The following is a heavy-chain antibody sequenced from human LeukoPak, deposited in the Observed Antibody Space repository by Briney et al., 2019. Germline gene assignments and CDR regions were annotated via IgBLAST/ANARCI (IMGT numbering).Heavy chain of an antibody. Sequence: SETLSLTCTVSGGSISSYYWSWIRQPPGKGLEWIGEINHSGSTNYNPSLKSRVTISVDTSKNQFSLKLSSVTAADTAVYYCAREGSAAIFDWFDPWGQGTLVTVSS. D-gene: IGHD2-2*02. CDR1: GGSISSYY. CDR2: INHSGST. V-gene: IGHV4-34*01. CDR3: AREGSAAIFDWFDP. J-gene: IGHJ5*02.